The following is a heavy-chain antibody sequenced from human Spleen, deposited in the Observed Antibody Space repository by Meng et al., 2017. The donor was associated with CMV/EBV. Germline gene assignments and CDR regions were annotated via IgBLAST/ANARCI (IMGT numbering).Heavy chain of an antibody. CDR3: TRVPVGLMSTFDY. J-gene: IGHJ4*02. CDR2: INWNGGST. V-gene: IGHV3-20*04. Sequence: GESLKISCAASGFTFDDYGMSWVRQAPGKGLEWVSGINWNGGSTGYADSVKGRFTISRDNAKNSLYLQMNSLRAEDTAVYFYTRVPVGLMSTFDYWGQGTLVTVSS. CDR1: GFTFDDYG. D-gene: IGHD1-1*01.